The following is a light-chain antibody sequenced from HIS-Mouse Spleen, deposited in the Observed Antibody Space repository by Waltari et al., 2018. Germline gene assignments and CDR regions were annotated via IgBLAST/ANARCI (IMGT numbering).Light chain of an antibody. V-gene: IGLV1-47*01. J-gene: IGLJ1*01. CDR2: RNN. CDR1: SSNIGSNY. Sequence: QSVLTQPPSASGTPGQRVTISCSGSSSNIGSNYVYWYQQLPGTAPKLLNCRNNQRPSGVPDRFSGSKSGTSASLAISGLRSEDEADYYCAAWDDSLSGYVFGTGTKVTVL. CDR3: AAWDDSLSGYV.